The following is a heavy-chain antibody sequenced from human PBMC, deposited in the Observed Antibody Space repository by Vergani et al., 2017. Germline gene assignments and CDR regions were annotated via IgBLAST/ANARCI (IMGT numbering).Heavy chain of an antibody. CDR3: ARSGYCAHGVCYMTYYYYMDV. CDR2: IRYDGSNK. D-gene: IGHD2-8*01. J-gene: IGHJ6*03. Sequence: QVQLVESGGGVVQPGGSLRLSCAASRFTFSSFAMHWVRQAPGKGLEWVAFIRYDGSNKYYADSVKGRFTISRDNSKNTLYLQMNNLRAADTAVYYCARSGYCAHGVCYMTYYYYMDVWGKGTAVTVSS. CDR1: RFTFSSFA. V-gene: IGHV3-30*02.